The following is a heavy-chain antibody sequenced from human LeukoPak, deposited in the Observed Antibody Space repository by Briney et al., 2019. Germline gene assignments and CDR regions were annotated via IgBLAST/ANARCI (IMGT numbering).Heavy chain of an antibody. CDR1: GFTFDDYA. J-gene: IGHJ4*02. D-gene: IGHD1-26*01. Sequence: GGSLRLSCAASGFTFDDYAMHWVRQAPGKGLEWVSGISWNSGSISYADSVKGRFTISRDNAKNSLYLQMNSLRSDDTAVYYCTRESGSYHGNDYWGQGTLVTVSS. V-gene: IGHV3-9*01. CDR3: TRESGSYHGNDY. CDR2: ISWNSGSI.